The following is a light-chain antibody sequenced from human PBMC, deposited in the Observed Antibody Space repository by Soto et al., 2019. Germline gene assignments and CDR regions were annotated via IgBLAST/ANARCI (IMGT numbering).Light chain of an antibody. CDR2: EVN. CDR1: GSDVGDSSH. Sequence: QSALTQPRSVSGSPGQSVTISCTATGSDVGDSSHVSWYQLHPGKAPKLMIYEVNNRPSGVPDRFSGSKSGSTASLTISGLQADDEAEYYCCLSPGSLTWLFGGGTKLTV. J-gene: IGLJ3*02. V-gene: IGLV2-11*01. CDR3: CLSPGSLTWL.